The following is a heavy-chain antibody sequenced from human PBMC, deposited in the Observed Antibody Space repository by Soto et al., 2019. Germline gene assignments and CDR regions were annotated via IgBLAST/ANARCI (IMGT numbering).Heavy chain of an antibody. CDR1: GGTISSGGYY. CDR3: ARGVEWLLWFDY. Sequence: QVQLQESGPGLVKPSQTLSLTCTVSGGTISSGGYYWSWIRQHPGKGLEWIGYIYYSGSTYYNPSLKSRVTISVDTSKNQFSLKLSSVTAADTAVYYCARGVEWLLWFDYWGQGTLVTVSS. CDR2: IYYSGST. J-gene: IGHJ4*02. V-gene: IGHV4-31*03. D-gene: IGHD3-3*01.